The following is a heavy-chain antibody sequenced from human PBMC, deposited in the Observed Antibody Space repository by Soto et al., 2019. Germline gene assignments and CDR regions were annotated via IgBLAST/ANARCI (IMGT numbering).Heavy chain of an antibody. CDR2: VYTSDYT. CDR3: ARHISNFRYYYYAMDV. J-gene: IGHJ6*02. Sequence: SETLSLTCSVSGASIRSDYWHWIRQPPVKGLEWIGYVYTSDYTRYSSSLQGHVTITVDKSTSTAYLQWNTLKASDTAMYYCARHISNFRYYYYAMDVWGQGTTVTVSS. V-gene: IGHV4-59*08. CDR1: GASIRSDY. D-gene: IGHD4-4*01.